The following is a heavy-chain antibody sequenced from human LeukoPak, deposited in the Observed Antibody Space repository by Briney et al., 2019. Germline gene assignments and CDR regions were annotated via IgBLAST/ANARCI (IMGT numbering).Heavy chain of an antibody. CDR3: ARVEVAGTDDY. Sequence: SETLSLTCTVSGGSISSYYWSWIRQPPGKGLEWIGYIYYSGSTNYNPSLKSRVTISVDTSKNQFSLKLSSVTAADTAVYYCARVEVAGTDDYWGQGTLVTVSS. CDR2: IYYSGST. D-gene: IGHD6-19*01. V-gene: IGHV4-59*01. J-gene: IGHJ4*02. CDR1: GGSISSYY.